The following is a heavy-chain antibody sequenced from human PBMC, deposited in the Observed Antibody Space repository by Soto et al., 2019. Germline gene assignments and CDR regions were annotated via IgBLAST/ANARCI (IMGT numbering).Heavy chain of an antibody. CDR2: IIPMFGTE. V-gene: IGHV1-69*05. CDR3: XXXXXLWXRRINTGYSG. Sequence: QVQLVQSGAEVKKPESSVKVSCKAPGGTFSTYAISWVRQAPGQGLEWMGGIIPMFGTENYAQRFQDRVXXXXXXXXXXXXXXXXXXXXXXXXXXXXXXXXXLWXRRINTGYSGWGQGTLVT. D-gene: IGHD5-12*01. J-gene: IGHJ4*02. CDR1: GGTFSTYA.